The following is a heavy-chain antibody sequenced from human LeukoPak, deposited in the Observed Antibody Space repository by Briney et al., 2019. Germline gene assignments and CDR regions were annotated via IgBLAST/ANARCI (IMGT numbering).Heavy chain of an antibody. CDR1: GFTFSSYE. J-gene: IGHJ6*03. Sequence: PGGSLRLSCAASGFTFSSYEMHWVRQAPGKGLEWVSYISSSGSTIYYADSVKGRFTISRDNAKNSLFLHMNSLRAEDTAVYYCARDVYYGSGSYYAEYYMDVWGKGTTVTISS. CDR3: ARDVYYGSGSYYAEYYMDV. D-gene: IGHD3-10*01. V-gene: IGHV3-48*03. CDR2: ISSSGSTI.